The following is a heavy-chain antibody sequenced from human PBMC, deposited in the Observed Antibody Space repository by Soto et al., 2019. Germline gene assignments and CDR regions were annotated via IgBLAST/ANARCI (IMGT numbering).Heavy chain of an antibody. Sequence: LRLSCAASGFTFSSYAMSWVRQAPGKGLEWVSAISGSGGSTYYADSVKGRFTISRDNSKNTLYLQMNSLRAEDTAVYYCGTLDYYDSSGYYGYFDYWGQGTLVTVSS. CDR3: GTLDYYDSSGYYGYFDY. V-gene: IGHV3-23*01. D-gene: IGHD3-22*01. CDR1: GFTFSSYA. CDR2: ISGSGGST. J-gene: IGHJ4*02.